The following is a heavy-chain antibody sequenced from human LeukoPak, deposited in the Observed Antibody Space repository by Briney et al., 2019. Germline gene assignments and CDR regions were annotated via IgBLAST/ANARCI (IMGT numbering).Heavy chain of an antibody. J-gene: IGHJ1*01. Sequence: SETLSLTCTVSGGSISSYYWSWIRQPPGKGLEWIGYIYYSGSTNYNPSLKSRVTISVDTSKNQFSLKLSSVTAADTAVYYCASGKYSSSWYAYFQHWGQGTLVTVSS. CDR1: GGSISSYY. CDR3: ASGKYSSSWYAYFQH. V-gene: IGHV4-59*12. D-gene: IGHD6-13*01. CDR2: IYYSGST.